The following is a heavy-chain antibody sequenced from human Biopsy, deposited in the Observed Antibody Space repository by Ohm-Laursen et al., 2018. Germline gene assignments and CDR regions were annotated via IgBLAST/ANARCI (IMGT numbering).Heavy chain of an antibody. Sequence: GTLSLTCTVSGGSISNNNYYWGWIRQPPGKGLAWIGSIFYRGSTHYKPSLNSRVNISVDTSKNQFSLKLNSVTAADTAVYYCARDYDTSGYYYVSWGQGTLVTVSS. CDR1: GGSISNNNYY. CDR3: ARDYDTSGYYYVS. J-gene: IGHJ5*02. CDR2: IFYRGST. D-gene: IGHD3-22*01. V-gene: IGHV4-39*01.